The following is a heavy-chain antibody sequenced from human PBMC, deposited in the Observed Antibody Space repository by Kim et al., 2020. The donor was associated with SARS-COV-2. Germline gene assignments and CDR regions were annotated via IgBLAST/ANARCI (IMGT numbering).Heavy chain of an antibody. CDR1: GFTFSSYG. D-gene: IGHD3-16*02. CDR3: AREGDVSRAFDI. V-gene: IGHV3-33*05. J-gene: IGHJ3*02. CDR2: ISYDGSNK. Sequence: GGSLRLSCAASGFTFSSYGMHWVRQAPGKGLEWVAVISYDGSNKYYADSVKGRFTISRDNSKNTLYLQMNSLRAEDTAVYYCAREGDVSRAFDIWGQGTMDTVSS.